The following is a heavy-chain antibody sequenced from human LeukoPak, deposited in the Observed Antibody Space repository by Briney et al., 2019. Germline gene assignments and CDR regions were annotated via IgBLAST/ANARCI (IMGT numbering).Heavy chain of an antibody. CDR1: GGSFSGYY. J-gene: IGHJ6*04. CDR2: INHSGST. V-gene: IGHV4-34*01. Sequence: SETLSLTCAVYGGSFSGYYWSWIRQPPGKGLEWIGEINHSGSTNYNPSLKSRVTISVDTSKNQFSLKLSSVTAADTAVYYCASLYSGGWYEPYYYGRDVGGKGTTVTVSS. CDR3: ASLYSGGWYEPYYYGRDV. D-gene: IGHD6-19*01.